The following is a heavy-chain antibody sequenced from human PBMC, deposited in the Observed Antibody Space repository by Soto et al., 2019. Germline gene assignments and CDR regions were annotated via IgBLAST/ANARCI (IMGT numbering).Heavy chain of an antibody. J-gene: IGHJ4*02. CDR1: GGSVSSADWN. CDR3: TRGPSGDKVDF. Sequence: SATLSLTCTVSGGSVSSADWNWSWIRQTPGKGLEWIGHIYEGGRTYSNPSLMSRATISLDTSKNLFSLNLKSVTAADTAVYYCTRGPSGDKVDFWGQGLLVTVSS. CDR2: IYEGGRT. D-gene: IGHD7-27*01. V-gene: IGHV4-30-4*08.